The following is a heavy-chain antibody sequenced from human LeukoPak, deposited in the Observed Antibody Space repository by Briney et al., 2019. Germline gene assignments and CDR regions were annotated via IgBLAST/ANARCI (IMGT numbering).Heavy chain of an antibody. J-gene: IGHJ5*02. CDR3: ARDSGTTGEVKFDP. D-gene: IGHD3-10*01. V-gene: IGHV4-34*01. Sequence: SETLSLTCAVYGGSFSGYYWSWIRQPPGKGLEWIGEINHSGSTNYNPSLKSRVTISVDKSKNQFSLKLRSVTAADTAVYYCARDSGTTGEVKFDPWGQGTLVTVSS. CDR2: INHSGST. CDR1: GGSFSGYY.